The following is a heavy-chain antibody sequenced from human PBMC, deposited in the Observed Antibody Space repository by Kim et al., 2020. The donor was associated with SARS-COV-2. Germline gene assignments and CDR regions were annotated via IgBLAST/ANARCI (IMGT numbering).Heavy chain of an antibody. Sequence: SETLSLTCTVSGGSVSSGNYYWSWIRQPPGKGLEWIGYIYYSGSTNYNPSLKSRVTISVNTSKNQFSLKLSSVTAADTAVYYCARMETYYYGSGSFWGQGTLITVSS. CDR3: ARMETYYYGSGSF. V-gene: IGHV4-61*01. CDR1: GGSVSSGNYY. J-gene: IGHJ4*02. CDR2: IYYSGST. D-gene: IGHD3-10*01.